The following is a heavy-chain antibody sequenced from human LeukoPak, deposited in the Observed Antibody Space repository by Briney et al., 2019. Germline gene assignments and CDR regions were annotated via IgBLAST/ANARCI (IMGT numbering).Heavy chain of an antibody. D-gene: IGHD2-2*01. CDR2: ISRSSSTI. CDR1: GFTLSSYS. J-gene: IGHJ6*03. CDR3: ARQPLGIYQLLSGSDSYYMDV. V-gene: IGHV3-48*01. Sequence: GGSLRLSCLASGFTLSSYSINWVRQAPGKGLEWVSYISRSSSTIYYADSVKGRFTISRDTAKNSLYLQMNSLRAEDTAVYYCARQPLGIYQLLSGSDSYYMDVWGKGTTVTVSS.